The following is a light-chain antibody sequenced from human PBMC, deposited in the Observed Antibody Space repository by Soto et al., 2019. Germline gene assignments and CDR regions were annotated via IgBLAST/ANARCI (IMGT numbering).Light chain of an antibody. Sequence: IQMTQSPSTLSASVGDRVTITCRASQSISSWLAWYQQKPGKAPKLLIYKASTLESGVPSRFSGSGSGTEFTLTISSLQPDDFATYYCQQYNSISLLTFGQGTKVDIK. J-gene: IGKJ4*01. CDR3: QQYNSISLLT. CDR1: QSISSW. CDR2: KAS. V-gene: IGKV1-5*03.